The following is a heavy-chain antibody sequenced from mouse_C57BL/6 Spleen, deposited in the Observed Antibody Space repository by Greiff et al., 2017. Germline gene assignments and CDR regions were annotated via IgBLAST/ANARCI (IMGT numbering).Heavy chain of an antibody. D-gene: IGHD1-1*01. CDR3: VGDYEAWFAY. CDR2: IRSKSNNYAT. Sequence: EVQLVESGGGLVQPKGSLKLSCAASGFSFNTYAMNWVHQAPGKGLEWVARIRSKSNNYATYYADSVKDRFTISRDDSESMLYLQMNNLKTEDTAMYYCVGDYEAWFAYWGQGTLVTVSA. J-gene: IGHJ3*01. CDR1: GFSFNTYA. V-gene: IGHV10-1*01.